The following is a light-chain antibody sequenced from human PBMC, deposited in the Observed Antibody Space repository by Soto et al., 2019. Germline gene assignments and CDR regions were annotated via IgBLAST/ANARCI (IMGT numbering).Light chain of an antibody. CDR3: QQSYSRVT. Sequence: DIQMTQSPSSVSTSVGDTVTITCRASPGISRWLAWYQQKPGKAPNLLIYAASRLQSGVPSRFSGSGSGTYFTLTISGLQREDFATYYCQQSYSRVTFGQGTKVDIK. V-gene: IGKV1-12*01. J-gene: IGKJ1*01. CDR2: AAS. CDR1: PGISRW.